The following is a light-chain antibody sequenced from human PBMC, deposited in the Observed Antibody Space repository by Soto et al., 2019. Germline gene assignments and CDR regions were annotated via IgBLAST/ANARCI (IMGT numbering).Light chain of an antibody. V-gene: IGKV3-20*01. CDR2: DTS. CDR3: QQYSASPCT. J-gene: IGKJ1*01. CDR1: QSVSSSH. Sequence: EVELTQSPGTLSLSPGERATLSCRASQSVSSSHLAWYQQKRGQAPRLLIYDTSTRATGIPDRFSGSGSGTDFTLTISRLEPEDFAVYHCQQYSASPCTFGQGTKVDIK.